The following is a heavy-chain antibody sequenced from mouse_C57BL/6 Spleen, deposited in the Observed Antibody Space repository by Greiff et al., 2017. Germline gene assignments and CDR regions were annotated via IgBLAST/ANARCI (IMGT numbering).Heavy chain of an antibody. J-gene: IGHJ4*01. V-gene: IGHV1-19*01. CDR2: ITPYNGGT. D-gene: IGHD1-1*01. Sequence: VQLQQSGPVLVKPGASVKMSCKASGYTFTDYYMNWVKQSPGKSLEWIGVITPYNGGTSYNQKFKGKATLTVDKSSSTAYMELNSLTSEDSAVYYCARNYYGSSYDAMGYWGQGTSVTVAS. CDR3: ARNYYGSSYDAMGY. CDR1: GYTFTDYY.